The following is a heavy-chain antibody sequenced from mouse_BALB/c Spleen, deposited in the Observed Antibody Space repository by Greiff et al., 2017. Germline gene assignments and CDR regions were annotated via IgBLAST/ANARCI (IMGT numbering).Heavy chain of an antibody. D-gene: IGHD1-1*01. CDR2: IDPENGNT. V-gene: IGHV14-1*02. Sequence: VHVKQSGAELVRPGALVKLSCKASGFNIKDYYMHWVKQRPEQGLEWIGWIDPENGNTIYDPKFQGKASITADTSSNTAYLQLSSLTSEDTAVYYCALIYYYGSSYYAMDYWGQGTSVTVSS. CDR1: GFNIKDYY. J-gene: IGHJ4*01. CDR3: ALIYYYGSSYYAMDY.